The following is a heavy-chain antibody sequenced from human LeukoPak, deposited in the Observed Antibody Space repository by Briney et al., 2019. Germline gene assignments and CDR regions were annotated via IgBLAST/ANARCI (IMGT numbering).Heavy chain of an antibody. CDR2: IKSDGSST. CDR3: ARGGRYAYFLDY. J-gene: IGHJ4*02. D-gene: IGHD3-16*01. CDR1: GFIFSDYW. V-gene: IGHV3-74*01. Sequence: LSGGSLRLSCAASGFIFSDYWMHWVRHGPGKGLVWVSRIKSDGSSTSYAESVKGRFTISRDNAKNTVYVHMNSLRDEDTAVYYCARGGRYAYFLDYWGQGTLVTVSS.